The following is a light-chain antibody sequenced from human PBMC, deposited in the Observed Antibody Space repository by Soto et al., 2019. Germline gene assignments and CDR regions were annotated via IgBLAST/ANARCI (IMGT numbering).Light chain of an antibody. CDR1: QSISSY. CDR2: AAS. CDR3: QQSYSIPWT. J-gene: IGKJ1*01. V-gene: IGKV1-39*01. Sequence: DIQMTQSPSSLSASVGDRVTITCRASQSISSYLNWYQQKPGKAPKLLIYAASSLQSGAPSRFSGSGSGTDFTLTISSLQPEDFATYYCQQSYSIPWTFVQGTNLDIK.